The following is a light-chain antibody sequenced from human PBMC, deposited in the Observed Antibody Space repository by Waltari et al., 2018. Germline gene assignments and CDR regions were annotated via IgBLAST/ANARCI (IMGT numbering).Light chain of an antibody. CDR2: EGS. CDR1: SSDVGSYTL. J-gene: IGLJ1*01. Sequence: QSALTQHASVSGSPGQSITISCTGPSSDVGSYTLVPWYQQYPGKAPNLMIYEGSKRPSGVSNRFSGSKSGNTASLTISGLQAEDEADYYCCSYAGSSTFYVFGTGTKVTVL. CDR3: CSYAGSSTFYV. V-gene: IGLV2-23*01.